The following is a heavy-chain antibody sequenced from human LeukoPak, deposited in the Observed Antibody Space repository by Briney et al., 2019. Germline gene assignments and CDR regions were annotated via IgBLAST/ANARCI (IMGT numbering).Heavy chain of an antibody. V-gene: IGHV3-7*01. CDR1: GFTFNSYW. CDR2: IKPDGSGK. D-gene: IGHD3-3*01. CDR3: ARGPGFLTDY. Sequence: GGSLRLSCAASGFTFNSYWMTWFRQAPGQGLEWVANIKPDGSGKYCVDSVKGRFTISRDNAKNSLYLQMNSLRVEDTAVYYCARGPGFLTDYWGQGTLVTVSS. J-gene: IGHJ4*02.